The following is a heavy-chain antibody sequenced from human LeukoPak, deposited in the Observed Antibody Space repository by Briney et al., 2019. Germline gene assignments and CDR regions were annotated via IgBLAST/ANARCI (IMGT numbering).Heavy chain of an antibody. CDR1: GGSFSGYY. CDR3: AYSGSYGHLGY. V-gene: IGHV4-34*01. CDR2: INHSEST. D-gene: IGHD1-26*01. Sequence: PSETLSLTCAVYGGSFSGYYWSWIRQPPKKGLEWIGEINHSESTNYNPSLKSRVTISVDTSKNQFSLKLSSVTAADTALYYCAYSGSYGHLGYWGQGIPVTVSS. J-gene: IGHJ4*02.